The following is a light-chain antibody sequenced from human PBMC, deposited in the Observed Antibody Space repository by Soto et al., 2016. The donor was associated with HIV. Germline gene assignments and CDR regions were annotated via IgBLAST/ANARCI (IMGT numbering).Light chain of an antibody. Sequence: SYELTQPPSVSVSPGQTASITCSGDKLGDKFVCWYQQKPGQSPVLVVHDDSDRPSGIPERFSGSNSGNTATLTISRVEVGDEADYYCQVWDSSSGHSVIFGGGTKLTVL. J-gene: IGLJ2*01. CDR2: DDS. V-gene: IGLV3-1*01. CDR1: KLGDKF. CDR3: QVWDSSSGHSVI.